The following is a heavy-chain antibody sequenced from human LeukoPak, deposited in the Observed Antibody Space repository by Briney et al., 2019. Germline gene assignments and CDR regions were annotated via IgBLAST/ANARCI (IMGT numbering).Heavy chain of an antibody. CDR2: INHSGST. D-gene: IGHD2-2*01. Sequence: SETLSLTCAVYGGSFSGYYWSWIRQPPGKGLEWIGEINHSGSTNYNPSLKSRVTISVDTSKNQFSLKLSSATAADTAVYYCARGSVVGLRQNWFDPWGQGTLVTVSS. J-gene: IGHJ5*02. V-gene: IGHV4-34*01. CDR3: ARGSVVGLRQNWFDP. CDR1: GGSFSGYY.